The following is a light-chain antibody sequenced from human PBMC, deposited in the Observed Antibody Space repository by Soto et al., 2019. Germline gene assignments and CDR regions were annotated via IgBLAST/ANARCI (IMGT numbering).Light chain of an antibody. V-gene: IGLV2-14*01. CDR2: EVS. Sequence: QSVVTQPSSVSGSPGQSITISCTGTSSDVGTYKYVSWYQQQPGKAPKLLIYEVSNLPSGVSNRFSGSKSGNTASLTISGLQAEDEADYYCSSYTSDVFGSGTKVTVL. J-gene: IGLJ1*01. CDR3: SSYTSDV. CDR1: SSDVGTYKY.